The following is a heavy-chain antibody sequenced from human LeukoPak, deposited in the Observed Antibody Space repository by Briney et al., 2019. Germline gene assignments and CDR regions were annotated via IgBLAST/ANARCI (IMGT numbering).Heavy chain of an antibody. Sequence: PSETLSLTCAVYGGSFSVYYWSWIRQPPAKGLEWIGEINHSGSTNYNPSLKSRVTISVDTSKNQFSLKLSSVTAADTAVYYCARDEEYSSGRYTDYWGQGTLVTVSS. J-gene: IGHJ4*02. CDR3: ARDEEYSSGRYTDY. V-gene: IGHV4-34*01. CDR1: GGSFSVYY. D-gene: IGHD6-19*01. CDR2: INHSGST.